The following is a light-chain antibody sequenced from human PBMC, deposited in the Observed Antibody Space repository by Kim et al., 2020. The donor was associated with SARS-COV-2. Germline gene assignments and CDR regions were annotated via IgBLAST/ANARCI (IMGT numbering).Light chain of an antibody. Sequence: YVGDRVTISARASHNIGTYLAWYQHKPAKTPTLLVYQASSLESGVPSRFSGSGSETEFILTISSLQPDDFATYYCQHYNSYPYTFGQGTKLEI. CDR2: QAS. J-gene: IGKJ2*01. CDR1: HNIGTY. CDR3: QHYNSYPYT. V-gene: IGKV1-5*03.